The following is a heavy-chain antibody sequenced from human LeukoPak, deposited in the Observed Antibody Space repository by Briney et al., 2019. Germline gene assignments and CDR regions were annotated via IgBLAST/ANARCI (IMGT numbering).Heavy chain of an antibody. CDR2: INPSGGST. V-gene: IGHV1-46*01. CDR3: ARSGGGYDFWSGYPY. Sequence: GASVKVSRKASGYTFTSYYMHWVRQAPGQGLEWMGIINPSGGSTSYAQKFQGRVTMTRDTSTSTVYMELSSLRSEDTAVYYCARSGGGYDFWSGYPYWGQGTLVTVSS. J-gene: IGHJ4*02. D-gene: IGHD3-3*01. CDR1: GYTFTSYY.